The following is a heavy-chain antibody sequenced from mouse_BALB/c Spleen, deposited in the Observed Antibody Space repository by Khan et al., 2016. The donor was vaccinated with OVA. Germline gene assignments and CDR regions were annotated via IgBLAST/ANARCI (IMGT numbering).Heavy chain of an antibody. V-gene: IGHV5-6*01. D-gene: IGHD4-1*01. CDR1: GFTFSSYS. Sequence: EVELVESGGDLVKPGGSLKLSCAASGFTFSSYSMSWVRQTPDKRLEWVATISSDGDYTYYPDIVKGRFTISRDNAKNTLYLQMSSLKSEDTAMYYCASHLTGSFAYWGPGTLVTVSA. J-gene: IGHJ3*01. CDR2: ISSDGDYT. CDR3: ASHLTGSFAY.